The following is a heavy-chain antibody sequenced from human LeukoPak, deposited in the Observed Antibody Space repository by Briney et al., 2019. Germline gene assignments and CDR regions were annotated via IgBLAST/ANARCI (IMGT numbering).Heavy chain of an antibody. CDR2: IYPGDSDT. CDR3: ARRDGYNIDY. D-gene: IGHD5-24*01. V-gene: IGHV5-51*01. J-gene: IGHJ4*02. CDR1: GYTFTSYW. Sequence: GESLKISCRASGYTFTSYWIGWVRQMPGKGLEWMGIIYPGDSDTRYSPSFEGQVTISADKSISTAYLQWSSLEASDSATYYCARRDGYNIDYWGQGTLVTVSS.